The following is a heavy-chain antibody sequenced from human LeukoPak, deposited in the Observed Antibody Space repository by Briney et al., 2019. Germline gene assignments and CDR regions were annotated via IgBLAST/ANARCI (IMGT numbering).Heavy chain of an antibody. CDR3: ARSGHSSGWDNNRYLYSGMDV. D-gene: IGHD6-19*01. J-gene: IGHJ6*02. Sequence: GGSLRLSCAASGFTFSSYAMTWVRQAPGKGLEWVAVISHVGSDQYYADSLKGRFTISRDISKNTLFLQMNSLRAEDTAVYYCARSGHSSGWDNNRYLYSGMDVWGQGTTVTV. V-gene: IGHV3-30-3*01. CDR2: ISHVGSDQ. CDR1: GFTFSSYA.